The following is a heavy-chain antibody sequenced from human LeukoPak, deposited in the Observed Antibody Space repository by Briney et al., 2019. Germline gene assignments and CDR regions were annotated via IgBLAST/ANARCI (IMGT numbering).Heavy chain of an antibody. J-gene: IGHJ4*02. CDR1: GLTFSSYS. CDR2: ISSSSSTI. Sequence: GGSLRLSCAASGLTFSSYSMNWVRQAPGKGLEWVSYISSSSSTIYYADSVKGRFTISRDNAKNSLYLQMNSLRAEDTAVYYCARDRHYYDSSGYYEKSGDYWGQGTLVTVSS. CDR3: ARDRHYYDSSGYYEKSGDY. D-gene: IGHD3-22*01. V-gene: IGHV3-48*01.